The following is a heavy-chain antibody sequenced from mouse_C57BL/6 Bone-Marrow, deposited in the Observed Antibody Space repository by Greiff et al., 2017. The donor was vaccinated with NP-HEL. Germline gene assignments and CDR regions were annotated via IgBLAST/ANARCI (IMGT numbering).Heavy chain of an antibody. D-gene: IGHD2-4*01. CDR2: IDPSDSYT. CDR3: AVDYYFDY. CDR1: GYTFTSYW. J-gene: IGHJ2*01. V-gene: IGHV1-69*01. Sequence: VQLQQPGAELVMPGASVKLSCKASGYTFTSYWMHWVKQRPGQGLEWIGEIDPSDSYTNYTQKFKGKSTLTVDKSSSTAYMQLSSLTSEDSAVYYCAVDYYFDYWGQGTTLTVSA.